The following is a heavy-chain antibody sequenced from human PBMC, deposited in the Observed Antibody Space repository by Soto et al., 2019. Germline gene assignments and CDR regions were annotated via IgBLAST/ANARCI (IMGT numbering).Heavy chain of an antibody. V-gene: IGHV3-48*01. CDR3: AHSGGRGF. D-gene: IGHD4-17*01. Sequence: EVQLVESGGGLVQPGGSLRLSCAASGFSFSTNTMDWVRQAPGKGLEWISYISSSSTTIYYADSVKGRFTISRDNANNSLYLQMTSLRAEDTAVYYCAHSGGRGFWGQGTMVTVSS. J-gene: IGHJ3*01. CDR2: ISSSSTTI. CDR1: GFSFSTNT.